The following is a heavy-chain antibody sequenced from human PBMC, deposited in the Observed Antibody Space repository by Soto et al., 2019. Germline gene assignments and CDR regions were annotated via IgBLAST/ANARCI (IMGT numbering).Heavy chain of an antibody. CDR1: GGNISSSSYY. J-gene: IGHJ6*03. CDR3: ARPSSGYPYYYYYMDV. D-gene: IGHD5-12*01. CDR2: IYYSGST. V-gene: IGHV4-39*01. Sequence: SETLSLPCTVSGGNISSSSYYWGWIRQPPGKGLEWIGSIYYSGSTYYNPSLKSRVTISVDTSKNQFSLKLSSVTAADTAVYYCARPSSGYPYYYYYMDVWGKGTTVTVS.